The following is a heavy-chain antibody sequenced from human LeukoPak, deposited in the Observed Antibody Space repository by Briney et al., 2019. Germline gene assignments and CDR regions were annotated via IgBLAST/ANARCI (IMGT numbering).Heavy chain of an antibody. J-gene: IGHJ4*02. D-gene: IGHD2-15*01. CDR3: VRLGYCDSTATSCVAPFDY. Sequence: PGGSLRLSCAASGFTFSWYWMHWVRQAPGKGLVWVSRINTDGSTTTYADSVKGRFTISRDNAKNTLYLQMNSLRAEDTAVYYCVRLGYCDSTATSCVAPFDYWGQGTLVTVSS. CDR1: GFTFSWYW. CDR2: INTDGSTT. V-gene: IGHV3-74*01.